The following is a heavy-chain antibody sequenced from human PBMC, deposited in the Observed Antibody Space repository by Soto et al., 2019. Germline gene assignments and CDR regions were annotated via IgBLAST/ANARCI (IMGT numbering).Heavy chain of an antibody. Sequence: SETLSLTCTVSGGSISSYYLSWIRQTPGKGLEWIGYIYYSGGTNYNPSLKSRVTISLDTSSNQFSLKLTSVTAADTAVYFCARTGKFYYYDMSGLPFDPWGPGVLVTVSS. CDR1: GGSISSYY. CDR2: IYYSGGT. V-gene: IGHV4-59*12. D-gene: IGHD3-22*01. J-gene: IGHJ5*02. CDR3: ARTGKFYYYDMSGLPFDP.